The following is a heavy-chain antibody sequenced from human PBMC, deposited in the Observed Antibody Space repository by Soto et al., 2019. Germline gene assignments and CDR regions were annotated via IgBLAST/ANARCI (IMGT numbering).Heavy chain of an antibody. CDR1: GFSLSNARMG. CDR2: IFSNDEK. CDR3: ARIGFSCSGGSCSPHFDY. D-gene: IGHD2-15*01. V-gene: IGHV2-26*01. Sequence: QVTLKESGPVLVKPTETLTLTYTVSGFSLSNARMGVSWIRQPPGKALEWLAHIFSNDEKSYSTSLKSRLTISKDTSKSQVVLTMTNMDPVDTATYYCARIGFSCSGGSCSPHFDYWGQGTLVTVSS. J-gene: IGHJ4*02.